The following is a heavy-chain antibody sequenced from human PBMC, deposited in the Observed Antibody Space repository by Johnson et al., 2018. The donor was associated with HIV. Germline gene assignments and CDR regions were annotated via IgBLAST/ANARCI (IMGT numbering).Heavy chain of an antibody. J-gene: IGHJ3*02. CDR2: IYSGGST. CDR1: GFTVSSNY. V-gene: IGHV3-53*01. D-gene: IGHD3-16*01. CDR3: ANGGRGDAFDI. Sequence: VRLVESGGGLIQPGGSLRLSCAASGFTVSSNYMNWVRQAPGKGLEWVSVIYSGGSTYYADSVQGRFTISRDNSKNMLYLQMNSRRAEDTAVYYCANGGRGDAFDIWGQGTMVTVSS.